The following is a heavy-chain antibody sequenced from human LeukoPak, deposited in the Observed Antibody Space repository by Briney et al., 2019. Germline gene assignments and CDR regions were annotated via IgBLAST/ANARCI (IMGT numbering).Heavy chain of an antibody. CDR3: ARDAEDSSGYSLDY. CDR2: IIPIFGIA. V-gene: IGHV1-69*04. CDR1: GGIFSSYA. J-gene: IGHJ4*02. D-gene: IGHD3-22*01. Sequence: GASVKVSCKASGGIFSSYAISWVRQAPGQGLEWMGRIIPIFGIANYAQKFQGRVTITADKSTSTAYMELSSLRSEDTAVYYCARDAEDSSGYSLDYWGQGTLVTVSS.